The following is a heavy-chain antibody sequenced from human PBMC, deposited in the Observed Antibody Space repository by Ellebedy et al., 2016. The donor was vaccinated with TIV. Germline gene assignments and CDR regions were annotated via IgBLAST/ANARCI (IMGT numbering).Heavy chain of an antibody. CDR3: ARYYYGSGSYYNVHWYFDL. D-gene: IGHD3-10*01. J-gene: IGHJ2*01. CDR1: GDSINNYF. V-gene: IGHV4-4*07. Sequence: SETLSLTCTVSGDSINNYFWSWIRQPAGKGLEWIGRIFGSGSAVYNPSLKSRVSMSVDTSKNQFSLKLSSVTAADTAVYYCARYYYGSGSYYNVHWYFDLWGRGTLVTVSS. CDR2: IFGSGSA.